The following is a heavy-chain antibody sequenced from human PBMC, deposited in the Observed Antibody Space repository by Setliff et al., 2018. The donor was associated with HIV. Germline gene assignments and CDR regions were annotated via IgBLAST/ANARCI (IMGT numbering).Heavy chain of an antibody. D-gene: IGHD2-15*01. CDR1: GFRFSTYW. J-gene: IGHJ6*03. Sequence: HPGGSLRLSCAASGFRFSTYWMTWVRQAPGKGLRWVAVISYDGNNKYYADSVKGRFTISRDNSKNTLNLQMNSLRAEDTAVYYCARDSELVALAATADYYYFMDVWGKGTTVTVSS. V-gene: IGHV3-30*03. CDR3: ARDSELVALAATADYYYFMDV. CDR2: ISYDGNNK.